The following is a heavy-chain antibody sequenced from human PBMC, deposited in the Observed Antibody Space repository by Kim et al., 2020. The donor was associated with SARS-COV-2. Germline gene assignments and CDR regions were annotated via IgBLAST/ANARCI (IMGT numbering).Heavy chain of an antibody. V-gene: IGHV3-73*01. J-gene: IGHJ3*02. Sequence: GGSLRLSCAASGFSFSGSSMHWVRQASGKGLEWVGRIRNKANSYASAYAASGKGRFTISRDDSKKTTYLKMSSLKTEDTAVYYCTRVPADPGIYCDAFDIWGQGTMAPASS. D-gene: IGHD3-10*01. CDR1: GFSFSGSS. CDR2: IRNKANSYAS. CDR3: TRVPADPGIYCDAFDI.